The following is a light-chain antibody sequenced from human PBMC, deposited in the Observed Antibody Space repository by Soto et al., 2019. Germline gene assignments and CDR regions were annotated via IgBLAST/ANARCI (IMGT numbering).Light chain of an antibody. J-gene: IGKJ5*01. V-gene: IGKV1-12*01. CDR1: QGISTW. CDR3: QQANSFPIT. CDR2: GAS. Sequence: EIQMTQSTSSVSASVGDRVTITCRASQGISTWLAWYQQKAGKAPNLLIYGASNLHSGVPSRFSGSGSGTNFTLTISSLQPEDFATYYCQQANSFPITFGQGTLLEIK.